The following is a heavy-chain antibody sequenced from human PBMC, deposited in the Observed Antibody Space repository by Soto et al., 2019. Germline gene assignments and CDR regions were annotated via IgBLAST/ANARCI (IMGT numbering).Heavy chain of an antibody. J-gene: IGHJ2*01. D-gene: IGHD4-4*01. CDR2: ISYDGSNK. CDR1: GFTFSSYA. V-gene: IGHV3-30-3*01. CDR3: ARPLWRDDYNWGYFDL. Sequence: PGGSLRLSCAASGFTFSSYAMHWVRQAPGKGLEWVAVISYDGSNKYYADSVEGRFTISRDNSKNTLYLQMNSLRAEDTAVYYCARPLWRDDYNWGYFDLWGRGTLVTVSS.